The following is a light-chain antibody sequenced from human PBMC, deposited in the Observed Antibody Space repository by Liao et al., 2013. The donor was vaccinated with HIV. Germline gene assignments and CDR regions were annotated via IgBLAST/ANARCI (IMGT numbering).Light chain of an antibody. V-gene: IGLV3-1*01. CDR2: QDY. Sequence: SYALTQPPSVSVSPGQTASITCSGDKLGNEYVSWYQQKPGQSPALVIFQDYRRPSGIPERFSGSNSGNSATLTISGTQTVDEADYYCQAWDSSTHVIFGGGTKLTVL. CDR1: KLGNEY. J-gene: IGLJ2*01. CDR3: QAWDSSTHVI.